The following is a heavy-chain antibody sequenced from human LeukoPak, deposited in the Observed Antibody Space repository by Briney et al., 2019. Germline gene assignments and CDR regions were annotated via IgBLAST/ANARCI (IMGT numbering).Heavy chain of an antibody. D-gene: IGHD7-27*01. J-gene: IGHJ4*02. Sequence: GGSLRLSCAASGFTFSRDWMHWVRQGPGKGLVWVSRMNSDGSTTNYADSVKGRFTISRDNAKNTLYLQMNSLRAEDTAVYYCVRALMGTSDHWGQGSLVTVSS. V-gene: IGHV3-74*01. CDR2: MNSDGSTT. CDR1: GFTFSRDW. CDR3: VRALMGTSDH.